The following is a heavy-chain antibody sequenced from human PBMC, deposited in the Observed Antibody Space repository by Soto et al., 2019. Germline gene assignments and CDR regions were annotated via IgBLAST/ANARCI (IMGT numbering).Heavy chain of an antibody. D-gene: IGHD5-12*01. Sequence: EVQLLESGGGLVQPGGSLRLSCAASGFTFSTYSMAWVRQAPGKGPEWVSGLSGGGINTFYADSVKGRFTISVDNSKNTVDLQMNSLRVEGTAVYYCAKWSGYGDEWGQGTLVTVSS. CDR3: AKWSGYGDE. J-gene: IGHJ4*02. CDR1: GFTFSTYS. V-gene: IGHV3-23*01. CDR2: LSGGGINT.